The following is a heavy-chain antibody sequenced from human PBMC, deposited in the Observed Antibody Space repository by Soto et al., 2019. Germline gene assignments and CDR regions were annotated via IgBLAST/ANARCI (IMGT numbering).Heavy chain of an antibody. CDR3: AQLIQSPLKGFDY. V-gene: IGHV3-23*01. D-gene: IGHD3-16*01. CDR1: GFTFSSYA. CDR2: ISGSGGST. Sequence: EVQLLESGGGLVQPGGSLRLSCAASGFTFSSYAMSWVRQAPGKGLEWVSAISGSGGSTYYADSVKGRFTISRDNSKNTLYLQMNSLRAEDTAVYYCAQLIQSPLKGFDYWGQGTLVTVSS. J-gene: IGHJ4*02.